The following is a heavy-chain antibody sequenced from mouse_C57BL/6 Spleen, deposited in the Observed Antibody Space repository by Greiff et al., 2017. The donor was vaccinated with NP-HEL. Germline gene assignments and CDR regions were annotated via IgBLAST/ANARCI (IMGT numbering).Heavy chain of an antibody. CDR3: ARHEDYYGSTPLAY. Sequence: EVQLVESGGGLVKPGGSLKLSCAASGFTFSSYTMSWVRQTPEKRLEWVATISGGGGNTYYPDSVKGRFTISRDNAKNTLYLQMSSLRSEDTALYYCARHEDYYGSTPLAYWGQGTLVTVSA. J-gene: IGHJ3*01. CDR2: ISGGGGNT. CDR1: GFTFSSYT. V-gene: IGHV5-9*01. D-gene: IGHD1-1*01.